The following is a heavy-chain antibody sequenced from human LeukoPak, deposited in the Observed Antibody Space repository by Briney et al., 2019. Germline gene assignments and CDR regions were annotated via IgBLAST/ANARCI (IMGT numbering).Heavy chain of an antibody. Sequence: GGSLRLSREVSGFPVRSRYMTWVRQPPGKGLECVAVIYSGGTTYHIDSVKGRFTISRDISKSTMYLEMNNLRVEDTAIYYCASLEGGPSDGRWGQGTLVTVSS. CDR2: IYSGGTT. CDR1: GFPVRSRY. CDR3: ASLEGGPSDGR. V-gene: IGHV3-53*01. D-gene: IGHD3-3*01. J-gene: IGHJ4*02.